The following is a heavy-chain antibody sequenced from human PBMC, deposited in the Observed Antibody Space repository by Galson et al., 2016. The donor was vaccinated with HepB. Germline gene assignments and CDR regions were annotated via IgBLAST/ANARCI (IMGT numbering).Heavy chain of an antibody. J-gene: IGHJ4*02. D-gene: IGHD6-13*01. CDR2: SKGKNDGGTT. V-gene: IGHV3-15*01. CDR3: TTLSPAAASDY. Sequence: SLRLSCAASGFTFSDAWMNWVRQAPGKGLEWVGRSKGKNDGGTTDYAVPVKGRFTISRDDSKNTLYLQMNSLKTEDTAVYFCTTLSPAAASDYWGQGTLTIVSS. CDR1: GFTFSDAW.